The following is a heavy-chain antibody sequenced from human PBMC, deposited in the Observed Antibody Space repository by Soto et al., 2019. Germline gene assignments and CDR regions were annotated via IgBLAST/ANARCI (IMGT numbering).Heavy chain of an antibody. V-gene: IGHV3-43*01. CDR2: INWDGTNK. CDR3: AKEAGTIYFDY. D-gene: IGHD6-13*01. CDR1: GFTFHGYT. Sequence: EVQLVESGGVVVQPGGSLRLSCAASGFTFHGYTMHWVRQAPGKSLEWVSLINWDGTNKYYADSVKGRFTISRDNGKNSLYLQMNSLRTEDTALYYCAKEAGTIYFDYWGQGALVTVSS. J-gene: IGHJ4*02.